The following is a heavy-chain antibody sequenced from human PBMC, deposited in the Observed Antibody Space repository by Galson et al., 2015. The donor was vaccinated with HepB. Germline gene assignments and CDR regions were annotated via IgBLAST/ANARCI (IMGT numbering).Heavy chain of an antibody. CDR3: TRAFHDFWSGSDY. J-gene: IGHJ4*02. D-gene: IGHD3-3*01. Sequence: SLRLSCAASGFTYNRFWMSWVRQSPVKGLEWLANIRGDGGEKYYVDSVRGRFTISGDNSKNTLYLQMNSLRAEDTAIYYCTRAFHDFWSGSDYWGQGTLVTVSS. CDR1: GFTYNRFW. V-gene: IGHV3-7*01. CDR2: IRGDGGEK.